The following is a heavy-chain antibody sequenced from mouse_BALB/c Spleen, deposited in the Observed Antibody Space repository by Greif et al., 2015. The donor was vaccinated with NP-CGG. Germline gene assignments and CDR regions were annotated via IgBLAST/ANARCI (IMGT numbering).Heavy chain of an antibody. CDR2: INPSSGYT. CDR3: ARYYGSSYAMDY. Sequence: VQREESGAELARPGASGKMSCKACGYTLTSYTMHWVKQRTGKGLEWIGYINPSSGYTNYNQKFKDKATLTADKSSSTAYMQLSSLTSVDSAVYYCARYYGSSYAMDYWGQGTSVTVSS. D-gene: IGHD1-1*01. V-gene: IGHV1-4*01. J-gene: IGHJ4*01. CDR1: GYTLTSYT.